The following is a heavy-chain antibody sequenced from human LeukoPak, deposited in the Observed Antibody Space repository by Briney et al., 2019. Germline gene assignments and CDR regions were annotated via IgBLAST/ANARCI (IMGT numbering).Heavy chain of an antibody. CDR2: VSVTGGST. CDR3: AKAPLYYDYWQYYFDY. J-gene: IGHJ4*02. CDR1: GFTFSSYA. Sequence: GGSLRPSCAVSGFTFSSYAMSWVRQAPGKGLEWVSAVSVTGGSTYYGDSVKGRFTISRGNSKNTLYLQMNSLRAEDTAVYYCAKAPLYYDYWQYYFDYWGQGTLVTVSS. D-gene: IGHD3-22*01. V-gene: IGHV3-23*01.